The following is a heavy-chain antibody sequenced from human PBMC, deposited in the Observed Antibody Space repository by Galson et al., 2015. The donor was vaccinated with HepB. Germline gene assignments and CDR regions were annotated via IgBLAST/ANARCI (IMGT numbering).Heavy chain of an antibody. CDR2: IISSTGSI. J-gene: IGHJ6*02. Sequence: SLRLSCAASGFTFSSYSMNWVRQAPGKGLEWVSHIISSTGSIYYADSVEGRFTISRDNAKNSLYLQMNSLRDEDTAVYYCARDRLGYYGMDVWGQGTTVTVSS. CDR1: GFTFSSYS. D-gene: IGHD6-19*01. V-gene: IGHV3-48*02. CDR3: ARDRLGYYGMDV.